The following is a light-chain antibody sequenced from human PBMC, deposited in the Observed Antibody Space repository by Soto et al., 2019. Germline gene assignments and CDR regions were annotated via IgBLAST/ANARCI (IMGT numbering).Light chain of an antibody. CDR2: GAS. V-gene: IGKV3-15*01. Sequence: EIVMTQSPATLSVSPGERATLSCRASQSVSSNLAWYQQKPGQAPRLLIYGASTMATGIPARFSGSGSGTEFTLTISSLQSEDFAVYYCQQYNNWTPWTFGQGTKLEIK. CDR1: QSVSSN. J-gene: IGKJ2*02. CDR3: QQYNNWTPWT.